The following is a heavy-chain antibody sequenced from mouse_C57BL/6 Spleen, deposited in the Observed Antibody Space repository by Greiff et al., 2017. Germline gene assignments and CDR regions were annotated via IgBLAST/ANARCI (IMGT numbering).Heavy chain of an antibody. J-gene: IGHJ3*01. Sequence: VQLQQSGAELVKPGASVKISCKASGYAFSSYWMNWVQQRPGKGLEWIGQIYPGDGDTNYNGKFKGKATLTADKSSSTADMQLSSLTSEDSSVYFCARTTVVEGTWFAYWGQGTLVTVSA. CDR2: IYPGDGDT. CDR1: GYAFSSYW. V-gene: IGHV1-80*01. CDR3: ARTTVVEGTWFAY. D-gene: IGHD1-1*01.